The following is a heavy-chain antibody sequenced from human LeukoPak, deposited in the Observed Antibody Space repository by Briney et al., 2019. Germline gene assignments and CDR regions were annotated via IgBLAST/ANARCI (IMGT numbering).Heavy chain of an antibody. CDR2: ISSSGSTI. Sequence: PGWALRLSCAASGFTVSSNFMSWVRQAPGKGLEGVSYISSSGSTIYYADSVKGRFTISRDNAKNSLYLQMNSLRAEDTAVYYCARDIRYYYGSGSYYRYFDYWGQGTLVTVSS. CDR3: ARDIRYYYGSGSYYRYFDY. V-gene: IGHV3-48*04. J-gene: IGHJ4*02. CDR1: GFTVSSNF. D-gene: IGHD3-10*01.